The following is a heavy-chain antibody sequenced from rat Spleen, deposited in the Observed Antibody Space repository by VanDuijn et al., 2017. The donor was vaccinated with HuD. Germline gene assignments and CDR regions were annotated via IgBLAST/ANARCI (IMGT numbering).Heavy chain of an antibody. Sequence: EVQLVESDGGLVQPGRSLELSCAASGFIFSDFYMAWVRQAPTKGLEWVATMSYDGSSTYYRDSVKGRFTISRDNAKSTLSLQMDSLRSEDTATYYCARRHYGYTDYFDYWGQGVMVTVSS. V-gene: IGHV5-29*01. CDR3: ARRHYGYTDYFDY. J-gene: IGHJ2*01. CDR1: GFIFSDFY. D-gene: IGHD1-9*01. CDR2: MSYDGSST.